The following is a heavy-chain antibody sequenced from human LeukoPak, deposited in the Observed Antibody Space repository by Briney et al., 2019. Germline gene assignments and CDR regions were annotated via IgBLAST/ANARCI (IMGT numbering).Heavy chain of an antibody. D-gene: IGHD5-12*01. CDR1: GFLFSNSW. Sequence: GGSLRLSCADSGFLFSNSWMAWVRQAPGRGLEWLANINQDGSAKTCVDSVKGRFTISRDNAKNSLYLQMNSLRAEDTAMYYCAKDSGYNAFDYWGQGTLVTVSS. CDR2: INQDGSAK. CDR3: AKDSGYNAFDY. V-gene: IGHV3-7*05. J-gene: IGHJ4*02.